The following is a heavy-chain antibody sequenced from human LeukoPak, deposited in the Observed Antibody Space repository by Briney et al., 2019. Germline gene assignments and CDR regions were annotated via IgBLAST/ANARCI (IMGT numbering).Heavy chain of an antibody. J-gene: IGHJ4*02. V-gene: IGHV4-34*01. CDR1: GESLSGYY. CDR2: INHSGST. D-gene: IGHD3-22*01. Sequence: SETLSLTCAVYGESLSGYYWSWIRQPSGKGLEWIGEINHSGSTNYNPSLRSRVTMSLDTSKNQFSLNLNSVTAADTAVYYCARRRGRGYYDSSGSYPDYWGQGTLVTVSS. CDR3: ARRRGRGYYDSSGSYPDY.